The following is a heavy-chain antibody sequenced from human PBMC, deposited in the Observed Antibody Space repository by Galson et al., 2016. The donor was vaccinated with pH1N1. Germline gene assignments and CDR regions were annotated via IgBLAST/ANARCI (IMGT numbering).Heavy chain of an antibody. Sequence: CAISGDSVSSNSAAWNWIRQSPSRGLEWLGRTYYRSKWYNDYAVSVKSRITINPDTSKNQFSLKLRSVTAADTAVFYCAREDLVVGEGWDSGVDLWGQGTTVTVSS. CDR2: TYYRSKWYN. CDR3: AREDLVVGEGWDSGVDL. D-gene: IGHD2-15*01. CDR1: GDSVSSNSAA. J-gene: IGHJ6*01. V-gene: IGHV6-1*01.